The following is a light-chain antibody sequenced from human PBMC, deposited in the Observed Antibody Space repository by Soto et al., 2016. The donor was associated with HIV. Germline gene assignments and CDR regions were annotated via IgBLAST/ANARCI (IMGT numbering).Light chain of an antibody. CDR2: GKN. V-gene: IGLV3-19*01. CDR3: NSRDSSGNMV. CDR1: SLRSYY. Sequence: SSGLTQDPAVSVALGQTVRITCQGDSLRSYYASWYQQKPGQAPVLVIYGKNNRPSGIPDRFSGSSSGNTASLTITGAQAEDEADYYCNSRDSSGNMVFGGGTKPDRP. J-gene: IGLJ2*01.